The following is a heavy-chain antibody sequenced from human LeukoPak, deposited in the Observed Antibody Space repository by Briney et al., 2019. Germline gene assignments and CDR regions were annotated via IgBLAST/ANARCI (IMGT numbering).Heavy chain of an antibody. Sequence: GGSLRPSCAASGFTVSDNYMSWVRQAPGKGLEWVSLMHSGGDTYYADSVKGRFTISRDISKNTLYLQMNSLRAEDTAVYYCARDPGYSYGIDYWGQGTLVTVSS. CDR3: ARDPGYSYGIDY. D-gene: IGHD5-18*01. CDR1: GFTVSDNY. CDR2: MHSGGDT. J-gene: IGHJ4*02. V-gene: IGHV3-66*01.